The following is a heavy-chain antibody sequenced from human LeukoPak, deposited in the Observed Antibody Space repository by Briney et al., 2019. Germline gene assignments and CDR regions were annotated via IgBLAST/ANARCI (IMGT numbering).Heavy chain of an antibody. V-gene: IGHV3-30-3*01. CDR2: ISYDGSNK. J-gene: IGHJ5*02. CDR3: ARDDDPHYYDSSGYYNWFDP. Sequence: GGSLRLSCAASGFTFSSYAMHWVRQAPGKGLEWVAVISYDGSNKYYAGSVKGRFTISRDNSKNTLYLQMNSLRAEDTAVYYCARDDDPHYYDSSGYYNWFDPWGQGTLVTVSS. D-gene: IGHD3-22*01. CDR1: GFTFSSYA.